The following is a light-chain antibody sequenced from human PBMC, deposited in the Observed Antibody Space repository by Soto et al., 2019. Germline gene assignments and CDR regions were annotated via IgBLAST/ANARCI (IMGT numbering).Light chain of an antibody. CDR2: GAS. CDR3: HQYDSSPLT. J-gene: IGKJ4*01. V-gene: IGKV3-20*01. CDR1: QSVSSSY. Sequence: ESVLTQSPGTLSLSPGERATLSCRASQSVSSSYLAWYQQKPGQAPRLLIYGASSRATGIPDRFSGSGSGTDFTLTISRLEPEDFAVYYCHQYDSSPLTCGGGTKVEIK.